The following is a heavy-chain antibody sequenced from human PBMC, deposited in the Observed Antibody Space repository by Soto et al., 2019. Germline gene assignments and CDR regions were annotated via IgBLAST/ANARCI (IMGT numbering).Heavy chain of an antibody. CDR3: ARVISYGYFDY. D-gene: IGHD1-26*01. V-gene: IGHV4-31*03. CDR1: GGSISSGGYY. CDR2: IYYSGST. Sequence: NPSETLSLTCTVSGGSISSGGYYWSWIRQHPGKGLEWIGHIYYSGSTYYNPSLKSRVTISVDTSKNQFSLKLSSVTAADTAVYYCARVISYGYFDYWGQGTLVTVSS. J-gene: IGHJ4*02.